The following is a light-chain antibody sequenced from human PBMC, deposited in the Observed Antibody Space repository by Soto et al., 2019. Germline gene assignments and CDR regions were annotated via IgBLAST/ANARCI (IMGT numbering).Light chain of an antibody. CDR3: CSYTTSSTLV. V-gene: IGLV2-14*01. Sequence: QSVLTQPASVSGSPGQSITISCTATSSDVGGYNYVSWYQQHPGKAPKVLIYEVRNRPSGVSNRFSGSKSGNTASLTISGLQAEDEADYYCCSYTTSSTLVFGGGTKLTVL. J-gene: IGLJ2*01. CDR1: SSDVGGYNY. CDR2: EVR.